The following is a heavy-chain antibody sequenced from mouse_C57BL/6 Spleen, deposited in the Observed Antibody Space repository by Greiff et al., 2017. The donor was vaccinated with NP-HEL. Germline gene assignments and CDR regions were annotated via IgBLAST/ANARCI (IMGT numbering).Heavy chain of an antibody. D-gene: IGHD2-1*01. Sequence: EVHLVESGAELVRPGASVKLSCTASGFNIKDDYMHWVKQRPEQGLEWIGWIDPENGDTEYASKFQGKATITADTSSNTAYLQLSSLTSEDTAVYYCTTKLQDYWGQGTTLTVSS. V-gene: IGHV14-4*01. J-gene: IGHJ2*01. CDR2: IDPENGDT. CDR3: TTKLQDY. CDR1: GFNIKDDY.